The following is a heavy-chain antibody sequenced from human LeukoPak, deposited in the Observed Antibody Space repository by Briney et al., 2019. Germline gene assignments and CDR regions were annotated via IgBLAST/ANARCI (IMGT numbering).Heavy chain of an antibody. D-gene: IGHD6-19*01. CDR3: AKERHSSGWYGGFDY. J-gene: IGHJ4*02. CDR2: ISGSGGST. CDR1: GFTFSSYA. V-gene: IGHV3-23*01. Sequence: PGGSLRLSCAASGFTFSSYAMSWVRQAPGKGLEWVSAISGSGGSTYYADSVKGRFTISRDNSKNTLYLQMNSLRAEDTVVYYCAKERHSSGWYGGFDYWGQGTLVTVSS.